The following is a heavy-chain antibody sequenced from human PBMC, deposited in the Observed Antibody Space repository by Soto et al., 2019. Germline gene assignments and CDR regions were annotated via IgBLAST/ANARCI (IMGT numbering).Heavy chain of an antibody. CDR1: GGSISSGGYY. J-gene: IGHJ4*02. CDR2: IYYSGST. CDR3: ARDSPLSSSWYYYFDY. Sequence: LSLTCTVSGGSISSGGYYWSWIRQHPGKGLEWIGYIYYSGSTYYNPSLKSRVTISVDTSKNQFSLKLSSVTAADTAVYYCARDSPLSSSWYYYFDYWGQGTLVTVSS. V-gene: IGHV4-31*03. D-gene: IGHD6-13*01.